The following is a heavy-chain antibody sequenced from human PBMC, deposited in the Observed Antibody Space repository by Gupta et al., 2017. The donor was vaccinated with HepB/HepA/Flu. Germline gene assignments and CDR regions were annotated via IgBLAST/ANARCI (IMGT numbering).Heavy chain of an antibody. CDR2: INSDGSST. Sequence: EVQLVESGGGLVQPGGSLRLSCAASGFTFRRYWMHWVRQAPGKGLVWVSRINSDGSSTSYADSVKGRFTISRDNAKNTLYLQMKSLRAEDTAVYYCGYSSTKDNYYYMDVWGKGTTVTVSS. V-gene: IGHV3-74*01. D-gene: IGHD2-2*01. J-gene: IGHJ6*03. CDR3: GYSSTKDNYYYMDV. CDR1: GFTFRRYW.